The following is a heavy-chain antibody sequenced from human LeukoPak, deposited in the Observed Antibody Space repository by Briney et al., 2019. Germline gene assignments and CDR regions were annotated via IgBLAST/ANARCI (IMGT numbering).Heavy chain of an antibody. CDR2: IRYDGSNK. V-gene: IGHV3-30*02. J-gene: IGHJ6*03. CDR3: ARVRRTRAYYYYYMDV. CDR1: GFTFSSYG. D-gene: IGHD1-1*01. Sequence: PGGSLRLSCAASGFTFSSYGMHWVRQAPGKGLEWVSFIRYDGSNKYYADSVKGRFTISRDNAKNSLYLQMNSLRAEDTAVYYCARVRRTRAYYYYYMDVWGKGTTVTISS.